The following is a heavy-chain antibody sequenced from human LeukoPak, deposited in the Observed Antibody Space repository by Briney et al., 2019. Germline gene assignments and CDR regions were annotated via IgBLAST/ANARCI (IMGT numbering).Heavy chain of an antibody. CDR2: ISASGVIT. D-gene: IGHD3-10*01. V-gene: IGHV3-23*01. CDR3: AKDRSDYGSGGAYYFDY. CDR1: GFTFSTYA. Sequence: GGSLRLSCAASGFTFSTYAMNWVRQAPGKGLEWVSSISASGVITYYTDSVKGRFTISRDNSKNTLYLQMNSLRAEDTAVYYCAKDRSDYGSGGAYYFDYWGQGTLVTVSS. J-gene: IGHJ4*02.